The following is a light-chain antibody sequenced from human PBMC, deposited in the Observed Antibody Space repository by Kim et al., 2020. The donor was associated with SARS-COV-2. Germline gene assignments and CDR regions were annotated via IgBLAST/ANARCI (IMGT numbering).Light chain of an antibody. V-gene: IGKV1-5*03. Sequence: SPSLADRVPITCRACQSISIYLASYQQQPETAPKVLSSATSTLESGVPSRFSGSGSGPEFSLTINSLQPDDFATYYCPRYNSPMYTFGQGTKLAI. CDR2: ATS. CDR3: PRYNSPMYT. CDR1: QSISIY. J-gene: IGKJ2*01.